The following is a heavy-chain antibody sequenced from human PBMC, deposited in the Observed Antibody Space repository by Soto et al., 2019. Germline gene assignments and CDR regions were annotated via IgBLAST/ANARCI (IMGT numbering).Heavy chain of an antibody. CDR3: ARGGVDCSSTSCYPFFDY. D-gene: IGHD2-2*01. V-gene: IGHV4-31*03. Sequence: SETLSLTCTVSGGSISSGGYYWSWIRQHPGKGLEWIGYIYYSGSTYYNPSLKSRVTISVDTSKNQFSLKLSSVTAADTAVYYCARGGVDCSSTSCYPFFDYWGQGTLVTVSS. J-gene: IGHJ4*02. CDR2: IYYSGST. CDR1: GGSISSGGYY.